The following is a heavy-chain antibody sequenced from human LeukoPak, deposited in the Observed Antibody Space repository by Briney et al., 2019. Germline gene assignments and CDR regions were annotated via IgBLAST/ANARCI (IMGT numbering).Heavy chain of an antibody. CDR3: ARDEVGATTEFDY. D-gene: IGHD1-26*01. Sequence: TGGSLRLSCAASGFTFSNYEMNWVRQAPGKGLEWVSYISSSGTTTYYEDSVKGRFTISRDNAKNSLYLQMNRLRAEDTAVYYCARDEVGATTEFDYWGQGTLVTVSS. CDR2: ISSSGTTT. CDR1: GFTFSNYE. J-gene: IGHJ4*02. V-gene: IGHV3-48*03.